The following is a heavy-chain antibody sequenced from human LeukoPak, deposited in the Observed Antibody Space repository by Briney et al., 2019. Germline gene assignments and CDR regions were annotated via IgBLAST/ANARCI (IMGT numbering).Heavy chain of an antibody. Sequence: GGSLRLSCAASGFTFSSYTMSWVRQAPGKGLEWVSAISGSGGSTYYADSVKGRFTISRDNSKNTLYLQMNSLRAEDTAVYYCAKNPTVVNPRPYFDYWGQGTLVTVSS. D-gene: IGHD4-23*01. CDR2: ISGSGGST. CDR1: GFTFSSYT. J-gene: IGHJ4*02. CDR3: AKNPTVVNPRPYFDY. V-gene: IGHV3-23*01.